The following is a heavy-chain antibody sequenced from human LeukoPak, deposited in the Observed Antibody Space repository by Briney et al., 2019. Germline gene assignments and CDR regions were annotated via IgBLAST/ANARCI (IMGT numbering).Heavy chain of an antibody. CDR3: GSQFYDSSGYYFQH. D-gene: IGHD3-22*01. V-gene: IGHV4-39*02. CDR2: IYSSGST. CDR1: GGSISSRSYY. Sequence: PSETLSLTCTVSGGSISSRSYYWGWIRQPPGKGLEWIANIYSSGSTYQNPSLKSRVTISVGTSKTHFSLKLSSLTAADTAVYYCGSQFYDSSGYYFQHWGQGTLVTVSP. J-gene: IGHJ1*01.